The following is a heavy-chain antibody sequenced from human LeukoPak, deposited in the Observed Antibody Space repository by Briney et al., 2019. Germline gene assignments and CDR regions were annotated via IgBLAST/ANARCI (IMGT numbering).Heavy chain of an antibody. Sequence: GGSLRLSCAASGFTFSSYAMSWVRQAPGKGLEWVSAISGSGGSTYYADPVKGRFTISRDNSKNTLYLQMNSLRAEDTAVYYCEKDRGVPPRDRRYYYDSSGYFNYFDYWGQGTLVTVSS. V-gene: IGHV3-23*01. D-gene: IGHD3-22*01. CDR2: ISGSGGST. J-gene: IGHJ4*02. CDR1: GFTFSSYA. CDR3: EKDRGVPPRDRRYYYDSSGYFNYFDY.